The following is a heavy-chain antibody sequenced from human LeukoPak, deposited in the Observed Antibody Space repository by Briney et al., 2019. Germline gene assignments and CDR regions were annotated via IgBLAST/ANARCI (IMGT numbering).Heavy chain of an antibody. Sequence: GESLKISCXGSGYSFTSYWIGWVRQMPGKGLEWMGIIYPGDSDTRYSPSFQCQVTISVDKSISTAYLQWSSLKASDTAKYYCAKHILDTPMGNAFDIWGQWTMVNVSS. CDR2: IYPGDSDT. CDR1: GYSFTSYW. CDR3: AKHILDTPMGNAFDI. J-gene: IGHJ3*02. V-gene: IGHV5-51*01. D-gene: IGHD5-18*01.